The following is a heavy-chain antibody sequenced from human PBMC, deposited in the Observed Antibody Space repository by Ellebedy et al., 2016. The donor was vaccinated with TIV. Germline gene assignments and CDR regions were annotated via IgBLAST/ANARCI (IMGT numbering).Heavy chain of an antibody. CDR3: ARDGDRIAAAGFDY. D-gene: IGHD6-13*01. CDR2: VNKDGSLT. V-gene: IGHV3-74*03. Sequence: GESLKISCAASGFSFSKYWMHWVRQAPGQGLVWVSRVNKDGSLTEYADSMKGRFTISRDNAKNTLYLQMNSLRAEDTAVYYCARDGDRIAAAGFDYWGQGTLVTVSS. J-gene: IGHJ4*02. CDR1: GFSFSKYW.